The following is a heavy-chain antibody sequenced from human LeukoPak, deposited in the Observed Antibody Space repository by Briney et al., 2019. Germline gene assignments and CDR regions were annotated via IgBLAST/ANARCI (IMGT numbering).Heavy chain of an antibody. CDR2: IYYSGST. D-gene: IGHD3-3*01. J-gene: IGHJ3*02. Sequence: TSETLSLTCTVSGGSISSSSYYWGWIRQPPGKGLEWVGSIYYSGSTYYNPSLKSRVTISVDTSKNQFSLKLSSVTAADTAVYYCASLSSGYWLQSAGAFDIWGQGTMVTVSS. CDR3: ASLSSGYWLQSAGAFDI. V-gene: IGHV4-39*01. CDR1: GGSISSSSYY.